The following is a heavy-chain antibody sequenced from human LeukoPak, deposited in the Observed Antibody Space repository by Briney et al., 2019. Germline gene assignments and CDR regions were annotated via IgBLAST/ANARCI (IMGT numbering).Heavy chain of an antibody. CDR1: GYTFTSYD. D-gene: IGHD2-15*01. V-gene: IGHV1-8*01. Sequence: ASVKVSCKASGYTFTSYDINWVRQAPGQGLEWMGWMNPNSGNTGYAQKFQGRVTMTRNTSISTAYMELSSLRSEDTAVYYCAREGGNCSGGSCQTGFDYWGQGTLVTVSS. CDR2: MNPNSGNT. J-gene: IGHJ4*02. CDR3: AREGGNCSGGSCQTGFDY.